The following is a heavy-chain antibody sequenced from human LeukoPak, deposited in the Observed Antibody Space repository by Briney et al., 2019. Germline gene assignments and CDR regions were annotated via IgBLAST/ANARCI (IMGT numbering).Heavy chain of an antibody. D-gene: IGHD2-2*01. Sequence: SETLSLTCTVSGGSISSGGYYWSWIRQHPGKGLEWIGYIYYSGSTYYNPSLKSRVTISVDTSKNQFSLKLSSVTAADTAVYYCSTLVVPAAILNWGQGTLVTVSS. CDR1: GGSISSGGYY. CDR3: STLVVPAAILN. J-gene: IGHJ4*02. CDR2: IYYSGST. V-gene: IGHV4-31*03.